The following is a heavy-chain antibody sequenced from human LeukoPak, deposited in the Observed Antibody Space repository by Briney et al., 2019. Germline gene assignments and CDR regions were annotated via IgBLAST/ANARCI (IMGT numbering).Heavy chain of an antibody. CDR2: ISGSGGGT. J-gene: IGHJ4*02. D-gene: IGHD4-17*01. Sequence: PGGSLRLSCAASGFTFSNYVMSWVRQAPGKGLEWVSAISGSGGGTYYADSMKGRFTISRDNSKNTLYLQMNSLRADDTAVYYCAVDTTGDYWGQGTLVTVSS. V-gene: IGHV3-23*01. CDR1: GFTFSNYV. CDR3: AVDTTGDY.